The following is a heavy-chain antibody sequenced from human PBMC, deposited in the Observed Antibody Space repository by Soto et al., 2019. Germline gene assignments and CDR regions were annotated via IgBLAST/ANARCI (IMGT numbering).Heavy chain of an antibody. J-gene: IGHJ4*02. CDR3: ARDFSVGAPDYFDY. CDR2: ISYDGRVK. CDR1: GFTFSDYP. V-gene: IGHV3-30*04. D-gene: IGHD1-26*01. Sequence: QVQLVASGGGVVQPGRSLSLSCAASGFTFSDYPMHWVRQAPGKGLEWVAVISYDGRVKYYVDSVKGRFTISRDDSKNTLYLQMNSMRVDDTAVYYCARDFSVGAPDYFDYWGQGTLVTVSS.